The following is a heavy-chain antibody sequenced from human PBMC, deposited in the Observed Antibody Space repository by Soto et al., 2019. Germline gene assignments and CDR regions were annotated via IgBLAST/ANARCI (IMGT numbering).Heavy chain of an antibody. CDR3: ARGTYYYGSGSYGMDV. D-gene: IGHD3-10*01. CDR2: ISSSSDYI. Sequence: GGSLRLSCAASGFIFSNYSMNWVRQAPGKGLEWVSSISSSSDYIYYADSVKGRFTISRDNAKNSLYLQMNTLRAGDTAVYYCARGTYYYGSGSYGMDVWGQGTTVTVSS. V-gene: IGHV3-21*01. CDR1: GFIFSNYS. J-gene: IGHJ6*02.